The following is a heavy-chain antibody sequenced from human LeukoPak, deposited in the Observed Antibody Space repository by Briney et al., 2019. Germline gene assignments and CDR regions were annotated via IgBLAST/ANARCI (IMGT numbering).Heavy chain of an antibody. CDR2: IYHSGST. V-gene: IGHV4-4*02. Sequence: SETLSLTCAVSGGSISSSNWWSWGRPPPGKGLEWIGEIYHSGSTNYNPSLKSRVTISVDKSKNQFSLKLSSLTAADTAVYYCAREGYSSGWLYYYYYYMDVWGKGTTVTISS. D-gene: IGHD6-19*01. CDR1: GGSISSSNW. J-gene: IGHJ6*03. CDR3: AREGYSSGWLYYYYYYMDV.